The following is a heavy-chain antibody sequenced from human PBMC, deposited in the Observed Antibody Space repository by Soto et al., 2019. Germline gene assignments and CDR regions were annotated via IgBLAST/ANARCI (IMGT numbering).Heavy chain of an antibody. V-gene: IGHV3-23*01. Sequence: EVQLLESGGGLVQPGGSLRLSCAASGFIFSSYAMSWVRQAPGKGLEWVSLISGSASNTYYADSVKGRFTTSRDFSKNTVYLYMSSLRVEDTALYYCAKDQEAYSSGWPFDYWGRGTLVTVSS. CDR2: ISGSASNT. J-gene: IGHJ4*02. CDR1: GFIFSSYA. CDR3: AKDQEAYSSGWPFDY. D-gene: IGHD6-19*01.